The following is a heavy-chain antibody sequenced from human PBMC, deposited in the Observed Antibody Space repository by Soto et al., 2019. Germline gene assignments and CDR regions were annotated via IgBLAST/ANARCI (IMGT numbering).Heavy chain of an antibody. CDR1: GGTFSSYT. Sequence: SVKVSCKASGGTFSSYTISWVRQAPGQGLEWMGRIIPILGIANYAQKFQGRVTITADKSTSTAYMELRSLRSDDTAVYYCARGLGASYAFDIWGQGAMVTVSS. CDR3: ARGLGASYAFDI. J-gene: IGHJ3*02. D-gene: IGHD1-26*01. V-gene: IGHV1-69*02. CDR2: IIPILGIA.